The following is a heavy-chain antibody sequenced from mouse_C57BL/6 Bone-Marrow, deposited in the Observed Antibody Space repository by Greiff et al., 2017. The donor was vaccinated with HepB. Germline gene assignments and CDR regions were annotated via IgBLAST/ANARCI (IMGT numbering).Heavy chain of an antibody. CDR2: IDPSDSYT. Sequence: QVHVKQPGAELVKPGASVKLSCKASGYTFTSYWMQWVKQRPGQGLEWIGEIDPSDSYTNYNQKFKGKATLTVDTSSSTAYMQLSSLTSEDSAVYYCASSMIKRAMDYWGQGTSVTVSS. J-gene: IGHJ4*01. D-gene: IGHD2-4*01. CDR3: ASSMIKRAMDY. V-gene: IGHV1-50*01. CDR1: GYTFTSYW.